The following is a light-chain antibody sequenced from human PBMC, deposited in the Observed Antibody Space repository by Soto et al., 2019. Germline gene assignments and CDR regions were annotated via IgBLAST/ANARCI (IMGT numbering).Light chain of an antibody. J-gene: IGKJ5*01. CDR1: QSVSSK. V-gene: IGKV3-15*01. CDR2: DTS. CDR3: QQYSNWPPIT. Sequence: EIAFTQSPFTLTLSPGDRATLSCRTSQSVSSKLAWYQQKPGQAPRLLIYDTSTRATGIPARFSGSGSGTEFTLTISSLQSEDFAVYYCQQYSNWPPITFGQGTRLEI.